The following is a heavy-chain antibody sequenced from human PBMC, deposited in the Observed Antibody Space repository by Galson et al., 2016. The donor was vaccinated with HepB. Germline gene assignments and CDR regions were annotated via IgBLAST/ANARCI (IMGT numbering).Heavy chain of an antibody. Sequence: QSGAEVKKPGESLKISCKGSGYIFSTYWIAWVRQLPGKGLEWMGIICPGDSDTRYSPSFQGQVTISADMSTNTAYLQWSSLKASDSAVYYCARRVSMVRGLSLFYFDYWGQGTLVTVSS. V-gene: IGHV5-51*01. D-gene: IGHD3-10*01. J-gene: IGHJ4*02. CDR2: ICPGDSDT. CDR1: GYIFSTYW. CDR3: ARRVSMVRGLSLFYFDY.